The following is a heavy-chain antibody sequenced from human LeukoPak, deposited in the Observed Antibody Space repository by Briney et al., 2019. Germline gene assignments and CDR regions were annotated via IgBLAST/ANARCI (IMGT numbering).Heavy chain of an antibody. V-gene: IGHV3-74*01. J-gene: IGHJ4*02. CDR3: AASGRSYLDH. D-gene: IGHD5-12*01. CDR1: GFTFSSYW. CDR2: IKSDGSYT. Sequence: GGSLRLSCAASGFTFSSYWMHWVRQAPGKGLVWVSRIKSDGSYTDYADSVKGRFTISRDNAKNTLYLQMNSLRAEDTAVYYCAASGRSYLDHWGQGTLVTVSS.